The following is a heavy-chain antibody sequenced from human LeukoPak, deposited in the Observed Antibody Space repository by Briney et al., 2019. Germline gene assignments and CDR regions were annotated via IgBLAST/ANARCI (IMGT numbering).Heavy chain of an antibody. V-gene: IGHV3-7*03. CDR3: ARVVDHDYGDYYLDY. D-gene: IGHD4-17*01. Sequence: PGGSLRLSCAGSGFTFSTYWMGWVRQAPGKGLEWVANINQDGSENHYVDSVKGRLTISRDNSKNTLYLQMNSLRAEDTAVYYCARVVDHDYGDYYLDYWGQGTLVTVSS. J-gene: IGHJ4*02. CDR2: INQDGSEN. CDR1: GFTFSTYW.